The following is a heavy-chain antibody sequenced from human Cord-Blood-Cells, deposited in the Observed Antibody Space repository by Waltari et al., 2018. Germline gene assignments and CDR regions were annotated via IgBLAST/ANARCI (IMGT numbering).Heavy chain of an antibody. Sequence: EVQLVESGGGLVKPGGSLRLSCAASVFPFSSYSMTWVRPAPGKGLEWVSSISSSSSYIYYADSVKGRFTISRDNAKNSLYLQMNSLRAEDTAVYYCASSTSIPDNDYYYYYGMDVWGQGTTVTVSS. CDR2: ISSSSSYI. CDR1: VFPFSSYS. J-gene: IGHJ6*02. V-gene: IGHV3-21*01. CDR3: ASSTSIPDNDYYYYYGMDV. D-gene: IGHD2-2*01.